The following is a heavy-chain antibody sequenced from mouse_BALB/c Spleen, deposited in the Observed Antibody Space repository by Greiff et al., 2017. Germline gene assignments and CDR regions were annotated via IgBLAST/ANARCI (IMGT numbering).Heavy chain of an antibody. Sequence: DVHLVESGGGLVQPGGSLRLSCATSGFTFTDYYMSWVRQPPGKALEWLGFIRNKANGYTTEYSASVKGRFTISRDNSQSILYLQMNTLRAEDSATYYCARGYYYYAMDYWGQGTSVTVSS. CDR2: IRNKANGYTT. V-gene: IGHV7-3*02. D-gene: IGHD1-1*01. CDR3: ARGYYYYAMDY. J-gene: IGHJ4*01. CDR1: GFTFTDYY.